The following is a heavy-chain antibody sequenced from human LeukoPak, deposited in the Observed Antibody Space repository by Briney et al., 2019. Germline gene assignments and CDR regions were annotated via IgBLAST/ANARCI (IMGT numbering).Heavy chain of an antibody. Sequence: SETLSLTCTVSGGSISSYYWSWIRQPPGKGLEWIGYIYYSGSTNYNPSLKSRVTISVDTSKNQFSLKLSSVTAADTAVYYCARVHGDYGLYYFDYWGQGTLVTVSS. V-gene: IGHV4-59*01. CDR2: IYYSGST. J-gene: IGHJ4*02. CDR1: GGSISSYY. D-gene: IGHD4-17*01. CDR3: ARVHGDYGLYYFDY.